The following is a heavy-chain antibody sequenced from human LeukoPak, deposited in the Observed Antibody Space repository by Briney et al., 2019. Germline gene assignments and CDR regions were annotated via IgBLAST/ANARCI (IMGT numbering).Heavy chain of an antibody. Sequence: ASVKISCKASGGTFSSYAISWVRQAPGQGLEWMGGIIPIFGTANYAQKFQGRVTITTDESTSTAYMELSSLRSEDTAVYYCARMLGQLVPEGGNGFDPWGQGTLVTVSS. D-gene: IGHD6-6*01. CDR2: IIPIFGTA. V-gene: IGHV1-69*05. J-gene: IGHJ5*02. CDR3: ARMLGQLVPEGGNGFDP. CDR1: GGTFSSYA.